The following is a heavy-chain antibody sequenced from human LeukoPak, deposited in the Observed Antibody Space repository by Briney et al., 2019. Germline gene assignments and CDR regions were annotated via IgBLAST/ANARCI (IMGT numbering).Heavy chain of an antibody. CDR3: AKSNGYGLVDI. CDR1: GGSISSGSYY. J-gene: IGHJ3*02. CDR2: IYSSGST. V-gene: IGHV4-61*02. Sequence: SETLSLTCTVSGGSISSGSYYWNWIRQPAGKGLEWIGRIYSSGSTNYNPSLKSRVTISVDTSKNQFSLKLNSVTAADTAVYYCAKSNGYGLVDIWGRGTMVTVSS. D-gene: IGHD3-10*01.